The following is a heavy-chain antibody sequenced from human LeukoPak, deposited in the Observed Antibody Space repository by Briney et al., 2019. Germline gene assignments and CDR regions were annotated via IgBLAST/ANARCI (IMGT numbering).Heavy chain of an antibody. Sequence: ASVKVSCKASGYTFTNFYMHWVRQAPGQGLEWMGVINSSGGSTGYAQKFQGRVTMTRDMSTSTVYMDPSSLRSEDTAVYYCVRGPHAHLWDSSGYPGWFDPWGQGTLVTVSS. V-gene: IGHV1-46*01. CDR1: GYTFTNFY. CDR2: INSSGGST. CDR3: VRGPHAHLWDSSGYPGWFDP. D-gene: IGHD3-22*01. J-gene: IGHJ5*02.